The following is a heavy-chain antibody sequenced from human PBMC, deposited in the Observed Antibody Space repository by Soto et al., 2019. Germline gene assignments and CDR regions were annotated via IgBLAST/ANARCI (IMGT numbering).Heavy chain of an antibody. D-gene: IGHD6-19*01. Sequence: GGSLILSCSASRFTFISDAMNWVRQAPGKGLEWVPAISGSGGSTYYADSVKGRFTISRDSSKNTVSLEMTSLRAEDTAVYYCAKGGRQWVVTSDFNYWGQGAVVTVSS. V-gene: IGHV3-23*01. J-gene: IGHJ4*02. CDR1: RFTFISDA. CDR2: ISGSGGST. CDR3: AKGGRQWVVTSDFNY.